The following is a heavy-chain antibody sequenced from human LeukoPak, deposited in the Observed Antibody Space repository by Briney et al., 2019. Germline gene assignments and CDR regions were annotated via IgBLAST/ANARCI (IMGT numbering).Heavy chain of an antibody. CDR2: INPSGGST. CDR3: ARQGGYSSAIGMGY. J-gene: IGHJ4*02. CDR1: GYTFTSYG. D-gene: IGHD6-19*01. Sequence: ASVKVSCKASGYTFTSYGISWVRQAPGQGLEWMGVINPSGGSTTYAQKFQGRVTLTRDTSTRTVYMELRSLRSDDTAVYYCARQGGYSSAIGMGYWGQGTLVTVSS. V-gene: IGHV1-46*01.